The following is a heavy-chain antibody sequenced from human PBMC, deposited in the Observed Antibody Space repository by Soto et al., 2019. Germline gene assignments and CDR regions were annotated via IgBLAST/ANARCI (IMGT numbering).Heavy chain of an antibody. J-gene: IGHJ1*01. CDR3: ARGLSLYYYDSSGYRAFQH. D-gene: IGHD3-22*01. Sequence: PSETLSLTCAVYGGSFSGYYWSWIRQPPGKGLEWIGEINHSGSTNYNPSLKSRVTISVDTSKNQFSLKLSSVTAADTAVYYCARGLSLYYYDSSGYRAFQHWGQGTLVTVSS. CDR1: GGSFSGYY. CDR2: INHSGST. V-gene: IGHV4-34*01.